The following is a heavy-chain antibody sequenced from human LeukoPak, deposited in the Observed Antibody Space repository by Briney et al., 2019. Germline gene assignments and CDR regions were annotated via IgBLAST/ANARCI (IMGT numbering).Heavy chain of an antibody. Sequence: ASVKVSCKASGYTFTGYYMHGVRQAPGQGLEWMGWINPNSGGTNYAQKFQGRVTMTRDTSISTAYTELSRLRSDDTAVYYCAREPLDPSYYMDVWGKGTTVTVSS. CDR3: AREPLDPSYYMDV. CDR1: GYTFTGYY. CDR2: INPNSGGT. V-gene: IGHV1-2*02. J-gene: IGHJ6*03.